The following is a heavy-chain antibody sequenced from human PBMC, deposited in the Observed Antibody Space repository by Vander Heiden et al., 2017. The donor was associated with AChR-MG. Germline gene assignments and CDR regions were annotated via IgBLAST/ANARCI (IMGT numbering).Heavy chain of an antibody. CDR3: AGGRRWLQRSFDY. CDR2: ITHSGST. J-gene: IGHJ4*02. CDR1: GWSFSGYD. Sequence: QVQLQKWGAGLSTPSETLSLTCAVYGWSFSGYDWTWLRQPPGNGLEWSGEITHSGSTNYNLSLKSLVTISVDTSKNQFSLKLSSVTAADTAVYYCAGGRRWLQRSFDYWGQGTLVTVSS. D-gene: IGHD5-18*01. V-gene: IGHV4-34*01.